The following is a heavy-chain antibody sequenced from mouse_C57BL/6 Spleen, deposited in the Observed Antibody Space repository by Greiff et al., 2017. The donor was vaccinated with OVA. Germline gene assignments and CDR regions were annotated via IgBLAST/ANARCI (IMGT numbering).Heavy chain of an antibody. CDR2: IYPRDGST. Sequence: QVQLQQSDAELVKPGASVKISCKVSGYTFTDHTIHWMKQRPEQGLEWIGYIYPRDGSTKYNEKFKGKATLTADTSSNTAYLQLSSLTSEDTAVYYCARKPLYYGSRDWFAYWGQGTLVTVSA. V-gene: IGHV1-78*01. CDR1: GYTFTDHT. J-gene: IGHJ3*01. D-gene: IGHD1-1*01. CDR3: ARKPLYYGSRDWFAY.